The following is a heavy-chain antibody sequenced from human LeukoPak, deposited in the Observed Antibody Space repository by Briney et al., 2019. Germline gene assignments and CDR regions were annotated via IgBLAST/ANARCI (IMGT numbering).Heavy chain of an antibody. CDR1: GFTFSTYW. Sequence: GGSLRLSCAASGFTFSTYWMHWVRQAPGKGLAWVALIWFDGSNEYYEDSVKGRFTISRDNSKDTVFLQMNGLTVDDTAVYYCARLVGGTTGATDYWGQGTLVTVSS. J-gene: IGHJ4*02. CDR3: ARLVGGTTGATDY. CDR2: IWFDGSNE. D-gene: IGHD1-26*01. V-gene: IGHV3-33*08.